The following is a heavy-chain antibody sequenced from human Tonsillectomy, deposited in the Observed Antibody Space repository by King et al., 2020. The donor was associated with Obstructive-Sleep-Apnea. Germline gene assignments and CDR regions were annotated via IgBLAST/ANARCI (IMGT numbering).Heavy chain of an antibody. D-gene: IGHD6-19*01. Sequence: VQLVESGGGVVQPGRSLRLSCAASGFTFSSYAMHWVRQAPGKGLEWVAVISYDGSNKYYADSVKGRFTISRDNSKNTLYLQMNSLRAEDTAVYYCARATVAGTSFIFGYFDYWGHGTLVTVSS. CDR3: ARATVAGTSFIFGYFDY. J-gene: IGHJ4*01. CDR1: GFTFSSYA. V-gene: IGHV3-30-3*01. CDR2: ISYDGSNK.